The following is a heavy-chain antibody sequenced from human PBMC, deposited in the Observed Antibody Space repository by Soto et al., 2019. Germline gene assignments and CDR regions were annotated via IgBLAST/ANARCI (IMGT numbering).Heavy chain of an antibody. CDR1: GYTFTSYY. D-gene: IGHD3-16*01. J-gene: IGHJ6*02. CDR3: ARDRMITFGGVIGPRGMDV. V-gene: IGHV1-46*01. CDR2: INPSGGST. Sequence: ASVKVSCKASGYTFTSYYMHWVRQAPGQGLEWMGIINPSGGSTSYAQKFQGRVTMTRDTSTSTVYMELSSLRSEDTAVYYCARDRMITFGGVIGPRGMDVWGQGTTVTVSS.